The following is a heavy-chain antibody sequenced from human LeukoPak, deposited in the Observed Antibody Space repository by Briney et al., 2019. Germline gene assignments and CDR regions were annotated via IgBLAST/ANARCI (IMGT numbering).Heavy chain of an antibody. CDR2: IWYDESNK. CDR3: ARDSEAWWFDP. J-gene: IGHJ5*02. V-gene: IGHV3-33*01. Sequence: GGSLRLSCAASGFTFSSYGMHWVRQAPGKGLEWVAVIWYDESNKYYADSVKGRFTISRDNSKNTLYLQMNSLRAEDTAVYYCARDSEAWWFDPWGQGTLVTVSS. CDR1: GFTFSSYG.